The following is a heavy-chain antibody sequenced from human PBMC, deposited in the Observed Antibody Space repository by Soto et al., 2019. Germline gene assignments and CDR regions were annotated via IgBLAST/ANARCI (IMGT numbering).Heavy chain of an antibody. CDR3: VASLAASGLNWLDP. CDR2: IHPSGNT. J-gene: IGHJ5*02. V-gene: IGHV4-4*07. D-gene: IGHD6-13*01. CDR1: GDYISTYY. Sequence: PSETLSLTCTVSGDYISTYYWSWVRQPAGKGLEWIGRIHPSGNTNYSPSLKSRVSMSVDTSMHQFSLRLTSVTAADTAVYYCVASLAASGLNWLDPWGRGTLVTVSS.